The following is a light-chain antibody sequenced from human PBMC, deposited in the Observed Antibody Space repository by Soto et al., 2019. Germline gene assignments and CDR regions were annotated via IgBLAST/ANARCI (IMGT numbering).Light chain of an antibody. Sequence: QSALTQPRSVSGSPGQSVTISCTGTSSDVGAYNSVSWYQQHPGRAPKLLIYDVNKGPSGVPDRFFGSKSGNTASLTISGLQAEDEDAYYCSFFVGNYPPRVAFGGGTKLTVL. V-gene: IGLV2-11*01. J-gene: IGLJ2*01. CDR2: DVN. CDR1: SSDVGAYNS. CDR3: SFFVGNYPPRVA.